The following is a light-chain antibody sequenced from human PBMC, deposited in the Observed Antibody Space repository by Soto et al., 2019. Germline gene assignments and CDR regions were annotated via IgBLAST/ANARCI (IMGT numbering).Light chain of an antibody. V-gene: IGLV1-40*01. J-gene: IGLJ1*01. CDR2: GNS. Sequence: SVLTQPPSVSGAPGQRVTISCTGSSSNIGAGYDVHWYQQLPGTAPKLLIYGNSNRPSGVPDRFSGSKSGTSASLAITGLQAEGEADYYCQSYDSSLSAYYVFGTGTKVTVL. CDR3: QSYDSSLSAYYV. CDR1: SSNIGAGYD.